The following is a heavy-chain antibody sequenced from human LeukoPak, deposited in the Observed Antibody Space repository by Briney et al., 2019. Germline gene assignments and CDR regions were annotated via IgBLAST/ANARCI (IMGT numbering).Heavy chain of an antibody. CDR3: ARKDGDY. CDR1: GTSLSPFH. V-gene: IGHV4-4*07. CDR2: IYFTGTA. Sequence: SETLSLTCTVSGTSLSPFHWTWFRQPAGQRLEWIGLIYFTGTATLNPFLRSRVAMSVDLAKNQLFLKLASMTAADTGMYYCARKDGDYWGQGTLVSVSS. J-gene: IGHJ4*02.